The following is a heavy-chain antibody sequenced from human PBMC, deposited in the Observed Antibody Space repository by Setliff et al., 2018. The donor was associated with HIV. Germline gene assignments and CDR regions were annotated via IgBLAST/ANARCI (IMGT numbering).Heavy chain of an antibody. V-gene: IGHV4-39*07. CDR2: ISYGGNN. CDR3: ARYSGEYNLWFDP. CDR1: GGSISSSHDF. D-gene: IGHD1-26*01. J-gene: IGHJ5*02. Sequence: SETLSLTCTVSGGSISSSHDFWNWIRQPPGKGLEWIGAISYGGNNYYNPSLKSRVTMSLDTSKNQFSLKVTSVTAADTAVYYCARYSGEYNLWFDPWGQGTLVTVSS.